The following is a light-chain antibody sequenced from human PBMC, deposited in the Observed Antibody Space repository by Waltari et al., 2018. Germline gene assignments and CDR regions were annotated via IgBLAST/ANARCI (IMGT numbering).Light chain of an antibody. CDR3: CSYAGSYTWV. CDR2: DVT. V-gene: IGLV2-11*01. Sequence: QSALTQPRSVSGSPGQSVTVSFTGTRSDDGGYNYMYWYQQHPGKAPKLMIYDVTTRPSGVPDRFSGSKSGNTASLTISGLQTEDEADYYCCSYAGSYTWVFGGGTKLTVL. CDR1: RSDDGGYNY. J-gene: IGLJ3*02.